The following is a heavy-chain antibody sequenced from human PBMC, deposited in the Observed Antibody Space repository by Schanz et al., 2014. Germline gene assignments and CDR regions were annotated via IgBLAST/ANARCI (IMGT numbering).Heavy chain of an antibody. CDR3: AGATYSSSWYGGSEYFQH. CDR2: VSPYSGDT. J-gene: IGHJ1*01. CDR1: GYRFIGYY. V-gene: IGHV1-2*06. Sequence: QVLLVQSGAEVKKPGASVKVSCKASGYRFIGYYVHWVRQAPGQGLEWMGRVSPYSGDTNYAQMFQGRVTMTRDMSINTAYMELSRLRSDDSAVYYCAGATYSSSWYGGSEYFQHWGQGTLVTVSS. D-gene: IGHD6-13*01.